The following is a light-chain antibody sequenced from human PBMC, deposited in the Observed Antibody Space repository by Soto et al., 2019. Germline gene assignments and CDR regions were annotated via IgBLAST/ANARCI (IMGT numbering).Light chain of an antibody. J-gene: IGKJ5*01. CDR3: QQRSNWPPIT. Sequence: EIVLTQSPATLSLSPGERATLSCRASQSVSSYLAWYQQKPGQAPRLLIYDASNRATGIPARFSGSGSGTDFTLTLSSLEPEDFAVYYCQQRSNWPPITFGQGTRLEMK. V-gene: IGKV3-11*01. CDR1: QSVSSY. CDR2: DAS.